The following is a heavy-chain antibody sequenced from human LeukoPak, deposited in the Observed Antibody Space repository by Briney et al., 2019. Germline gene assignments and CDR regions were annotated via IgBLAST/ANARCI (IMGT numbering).Heavy chain of an antibody. J-gene: IGHJ3*02. CDR3: ARPAGYCSGGSCRTGDAFDI. V-gene: IGHV5-51*01. D-gene: IGHD2-15*01. CDR2: IYPGDSYT. Sequence: GESLKISCKGSGYSFTSYWIGWVRQMPGKGLEWMGIIYPGDSYTRYSPSFQGQVTISADKSISTAYLQWSSLKASDTAMYYCARPAGYCSGGSCRTGDAFDIWGQGTMVTVSS. CDR1: GYSFTSYW.